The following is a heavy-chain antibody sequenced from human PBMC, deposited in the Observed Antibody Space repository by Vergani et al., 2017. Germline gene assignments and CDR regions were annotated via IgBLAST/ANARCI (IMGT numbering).Heavy chain of an antibody. CDR1: GYTFTGYY. V-gene: IGHV1-2*02. Sequence: QVQLVQSGAEVKKPGASVKVSCKASGYTFTGYYMHWMRQAPGQGLEWMGWINPNSGGTNYAQKFQGRVTMTRDTPISTAYMELSRLRSADTAVYYWARARRAATPMINYWGQETLVTVSP. J-gene: IGHJ4*02. D-gene: IGHD2-15*01. CDR3: ARARRAATPMINY. CDR2: INPNSGGT.